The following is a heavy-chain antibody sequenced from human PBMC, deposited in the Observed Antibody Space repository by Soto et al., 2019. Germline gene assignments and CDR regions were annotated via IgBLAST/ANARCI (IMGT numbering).Heavy chain of an antibody. Sequence: EVQLVESGGGLVQRGGSLRLSCAASGFTYSNYWMSWVRQAPGKGLEWVANIKQDGSVKYYVDSVKGRLSISRDNAKNSLYLQMDSLRAENTAVYYCARIGYSSSCMDVWGQGTTVIAAS. D-gene: IGHD4-4*01. CDR1: GFTYSNYW. CDR2: IKQDGSVK. J-gene: IGHJ6*02. V-gene: IGHV3-7*01. CDR3: ARIGYSSSCMDV.